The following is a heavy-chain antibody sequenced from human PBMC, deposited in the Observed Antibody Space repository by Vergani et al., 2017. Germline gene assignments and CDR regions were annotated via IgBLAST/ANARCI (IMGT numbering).Heavy chain of an antibody. Sequence: EVQLVESGGGLVQPGRSLRLSCAASGFTFSSYGMHWVRQAPGKGLEWVSGISWNSGSIGYAVSVKGRFTISRDNAKNSLDLQMNSLRAEDTALYYCAKAGLAAAGTDYYYYYMDVWGKGTTVTVSS. D-gene: IGHD6-13*01. CDR3: AKAGLAAAGTDYYYYYMDV. J-gene: IGHJ6*03. CDR1: GFTFSSYG. V-gene: IGHV3-9*01. CDR2: ISWNSGSI.